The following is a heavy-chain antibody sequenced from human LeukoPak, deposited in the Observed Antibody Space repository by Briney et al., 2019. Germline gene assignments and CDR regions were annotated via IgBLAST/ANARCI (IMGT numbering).Heavy chain of an antibody. CDR3: AGGSIVVVPAAPNWFDP. CDR1: GYTFTGYY. D-gene: IGHD2-2*01. Sequence: ASVKVSCKASGYTFTGYYMHWVRQAPGQGLEWMGWINPNSGGTNYAQKFQGRVTMTRDTSISTAYMELSRLRSDDTAVYYCAGGSIVVVPAAPNWFDPWGQGTLVTVSS. J-gene: IGHJ5*02. CDR2: INPNSGGT. V-gene: IGHV1-2*02.